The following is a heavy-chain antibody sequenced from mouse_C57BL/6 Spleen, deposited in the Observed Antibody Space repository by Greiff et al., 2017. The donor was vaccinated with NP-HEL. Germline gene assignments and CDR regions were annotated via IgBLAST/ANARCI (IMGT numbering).Heavy chain of an antibody. CDR3: ARSGYYGSKSSFDY. Sequence: LLESGPELVKPGASVKISCKASGYAFSSSWMNWVKQRPGKGLEWIGRIYPGDGDTNYNGKFKGKATLTADKSSSTAYMQLSSLTSEDSAVYFCARSGYYGSKSSFDYWGQGTTLTVSS. CDR1: GYAFSSSW. D-gene: IGHD1-1*01. J-gene: IGHJ2*01. CDR2: IYPGDGDT. V-gene: IGHV1-82*01.